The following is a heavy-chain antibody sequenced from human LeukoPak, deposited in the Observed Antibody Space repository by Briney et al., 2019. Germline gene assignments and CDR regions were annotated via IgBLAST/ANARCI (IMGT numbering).Heavy chain of an antibody. CDR3: ATVRVGIAAAGTSWFDP. CDR1: GYTLTELS. CDR2: FDPEDGET. D-gene: IGHD6-13*01. V-gene: IGHV1-24*01. J-gene: IGHJ5*02. Sequence: ASVKVSCKVSGYTLTELSMHWVRQAPGKGLEWMGGFDPEDGETIYAQKFQGRVTMTEDTSTDTAYMELSSPRSEDTAVYYCATVRVGIAAAGTSWFDPWGQGTLVTVSS.